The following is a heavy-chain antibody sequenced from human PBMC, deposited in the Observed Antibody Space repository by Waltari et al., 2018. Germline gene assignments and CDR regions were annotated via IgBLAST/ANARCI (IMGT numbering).Heavy chain of an antibody. CDR3: AKELSSSSPTGVYYYYGMDV. V-gene: IGHV3-23*01. D-gene: IGHD6-13*01. CDR1: GFTFSSYA. CDR2: ISGSGGST. Sequence: EVQLLESGGGLVQPGGSLRLSCAASGFTFSSYAMSWVRQAPGKGLEWVSAISGSGGSTYYADSVKGRFTISRDNSKNTLYLKMNSLGAEDTAVYYCAKELSSSSPTGVYYYYGMDVWGQGTTVTVSS. J-gene: IGHJ6*02.